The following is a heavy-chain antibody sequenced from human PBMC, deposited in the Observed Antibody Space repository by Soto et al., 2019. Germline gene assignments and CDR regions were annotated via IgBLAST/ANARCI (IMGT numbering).Heavy chain of an antibody. CDR2: VYHTGST. Sequence: QVQLQESGPGLVKPSQTLSLSCTVSGDSMSRGDYYWSWIRLPPGKGREWIGFVYHTGSTYYSPSLKGRVDLSVDTSKNQFSLKLTSVTAADTAVYYCARDPLYDYGDLSHVFDMWGQGTMVTVSS. J-gene: IGHJ3*02. V-gene: IGHV4-30-4*01. D-gene: IGHD4-17*01. CDR1: GDSMSRGDYY. CDR3: ARDPLYDYGDLSHVFDM.